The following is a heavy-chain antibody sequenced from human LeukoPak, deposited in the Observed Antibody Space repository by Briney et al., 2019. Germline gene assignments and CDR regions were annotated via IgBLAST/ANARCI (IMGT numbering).Heavy chain of an antibody. J-gene: IGHJ6*03. CDR1: GYTFTSYG. D-gene: IGHD4-17*01. CDR2: IITYNGNT. V-gene: IGHV1-18*01. Sequence: ASVKVSCKTSGYTFTSYGISWVRQAPGQGLEWMGWIITYNGNTYYSQKLQGRVTMTTDPSTSTAYMELRGLRSDDTAVYYCAKTTVTSEEYYYYYMDVWGKGTTVTVSS. CDR3: AKTTVTSEEYYYYYMDV.